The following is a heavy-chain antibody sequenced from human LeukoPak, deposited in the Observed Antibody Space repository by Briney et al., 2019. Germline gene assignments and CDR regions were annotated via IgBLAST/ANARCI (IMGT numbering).Heavy chain of an antibody. CDR3: VTSDRGAFHI. Sequence: GGSLRLSCAASGFTFSSYVMAWVRQAPGKGLEWVSAISGGGDITYYADSVKGRFTISRDSSKNTLYLQMNSLRGEDTAIYYCVTSDRGAFHIWGQGTMVTVSS. V-gene: IGHV3-23*01. CDR1: GFTFSSYV. D-gene: IGHD1-14*01. J-gene: IGHJ3*02. CDR2: ISGGGDIT.